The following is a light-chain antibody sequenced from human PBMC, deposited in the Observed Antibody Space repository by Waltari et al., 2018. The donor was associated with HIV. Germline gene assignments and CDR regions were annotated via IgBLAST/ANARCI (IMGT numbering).Light chain of an antibody. V-gene: IGKV2-28*01. CDR1: QSLLHNNRFHL. CDR3: IQSLQIPFI. J-gene: IGKJ5*01. CDR2: LTS. Sequence: VMTQSPLSLPVTSGELASITFRSNQSLLHNNRFHLLDWYFQKPGQSPQLLIYLTSSRASGVPDRFSGSGSGTDFTLKISRVEAEDVGVYFCIQSLQIPFIFGQGTRLETK.